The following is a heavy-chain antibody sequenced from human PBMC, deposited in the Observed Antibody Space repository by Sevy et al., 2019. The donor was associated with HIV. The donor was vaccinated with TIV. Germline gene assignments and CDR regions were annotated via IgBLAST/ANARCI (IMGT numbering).Heavy chain of an antibody. Sequence: GESLKISCKGSGYSFTNNWIGWVRQMPGKGLEWMGIIYPGDSDTRYSPSFQGQVTISADKSINTAYLQWSSLKASDSAMYYCAGQGNDWFSVDYWGQGTLVTVSS. CDR3: AGQGNDWFSVDY. CDR1: GYSFTNNW. D-gene: IGHD3-9*01. CDR2: IYPGDSDT. J-gene: IGHJ4*02. V-gene: IGHV5-51*01.